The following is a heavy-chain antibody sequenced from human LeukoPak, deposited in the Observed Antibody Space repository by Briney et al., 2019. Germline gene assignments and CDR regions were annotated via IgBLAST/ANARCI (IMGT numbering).Heavy chain of an antibody. V-gene: IGHV1-24*01. CDR1: GHTLTELF. J-gene: IGHJ6*04. D-gene: IGHD3-22*01. Sequence: ASVTVSCKVSGHTLTELFMHWVRPAPGKGLEWRGGFDPEDGETIYAQKFQGRVTMTEDTSTDTAYMELSGLRSEDTAVYYCATVTIVMVDYGMDVWGEGTTVTVSS. CDR3: ATVTIVMVDYGMDV. CDR2: FDPEDGET.